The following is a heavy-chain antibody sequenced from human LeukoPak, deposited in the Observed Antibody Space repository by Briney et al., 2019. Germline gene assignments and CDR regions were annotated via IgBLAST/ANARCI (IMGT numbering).Heavy chain of an antibody. J-gene: IGHJ4*02. Sequence: GGSLRLSCAASGFTFSNYWVPWVRQAPGKGLVWVSRINRDGSTTKYADSVKGRFTVSRDNAKNSLYLQMNSLRAEDTAVYYCARDTGEAYYYDSSGYHFDYWGQGTLVTVSS. CDR2: INRDGSTT. V-gene: IGHV3-74*03. CDR3: ARDTGEAYYYDSSGYHFDY. D-gene: IGHD3-22*01. CDR1: GFTFSNYW.